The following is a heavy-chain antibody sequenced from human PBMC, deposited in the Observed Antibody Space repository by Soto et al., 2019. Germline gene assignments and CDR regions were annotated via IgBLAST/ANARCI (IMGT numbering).Heavy chain of an antibody. CDR2: ILHDGSNK. D-gene: IGHD3-10*01. CDR3: VRVGARFVWNVINDAFDI. J-gene: IGHJ3*02. CDR1: GFTFSIYG. Sequence: QVQLAESGGGVVQPGGSLRLSCEVSGFTFSIYGVQWVRQAPGKGLECVAGILHDGSNKYYVDSVKGRFTISRDNSKSMLYLQMNSLRPEDTAVYYCVRVGARFVWNVINDAFDIWGLGTKVTVAS. V-gene: IGHV3-30*03.